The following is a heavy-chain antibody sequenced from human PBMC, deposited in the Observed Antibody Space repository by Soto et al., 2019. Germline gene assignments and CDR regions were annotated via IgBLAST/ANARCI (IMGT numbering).Heavy chain of an antibody. D-gene: IGHD6-13*01. J-gene: IGHJ5*02. CDR1: GGSISSSSYY. CDR2: IYYSGST. V-gene: IGHV4-39*01. Sequence: SETLSLTCTVSGGSISSSSYYWGWIRQPPGKGLEWMGSIYYSGSTYYNPSLKSRVTISVDTSKNQFSLKLSSVTAADTAVYYCARGKLDWFDPWGQGTLVTVSS. CDR3: ARGKLDWFDP.